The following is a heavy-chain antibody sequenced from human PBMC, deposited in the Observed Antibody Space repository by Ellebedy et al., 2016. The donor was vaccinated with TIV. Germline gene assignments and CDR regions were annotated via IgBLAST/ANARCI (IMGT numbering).Heavy chain of an antibody. CDR2: IKQDGSVK. CDR1: GFTFSSYW. V-gene: IGHV3-7*01. CDR3: AREVGGGGAY. J-gene: IGHJ4*02. D-gene: IGHD2-21*01. Sequence: GGSLRLSXAASGFTFSSYWMHWVRQAPGKGLEWVANIKQDGSVKKYVDSVKGRFTISGDNGKNSLYLQMNSLRGEDTAVYYCAREVGGGGAYWGQGTLVTVSS.